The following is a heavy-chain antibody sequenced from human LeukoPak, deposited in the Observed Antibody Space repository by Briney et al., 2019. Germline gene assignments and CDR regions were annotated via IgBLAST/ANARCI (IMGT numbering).Heavy chain of an antibody. J-gene: IGHJ4*02. CDR3: ARVGEYSSGWYQGENYFDY. Sequence: GASVKVSCKASGYTFTSYGISWVRQAPGQGLEWMGWISAYNGNTNYAQKLQGRVTMTTDTSTSTAYMELRSLRSDDTAVYYCARVGEYSSGWYQGENYFDYWGQGTLVTVSS. CDR1: GYTFTSYG. V-gene: IGHV1-18*01. D-gene: IGHD6-19*01. CDR2: ISAYNGNT.